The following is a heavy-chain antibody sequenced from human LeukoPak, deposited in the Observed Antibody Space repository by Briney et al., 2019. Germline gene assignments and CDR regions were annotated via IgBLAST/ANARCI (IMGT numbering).Heavy chain of an antibody. CDR3: ARLDYDSSGYYYGFDP. CDR1: GVTFSSYE. D-gene: IGHD3-22*01. CDR2: ISSSGSTI. Sequence: GGSLRLSCAASGVTFSSYEMNCVRQAPGKGLEWGSYISSSGSTIYYADSVKGRSTISRDNAKNSLYLQMNSLRAEDTAVYYCARLDYDSSGYYYGFDPWGQGTLVTVSS. J-gene: IGHJ5*02. V-gene: IGHV3-48*03.